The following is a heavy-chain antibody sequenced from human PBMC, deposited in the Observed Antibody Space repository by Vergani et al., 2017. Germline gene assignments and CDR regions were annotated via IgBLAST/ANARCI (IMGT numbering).Heavy chain of an antibody. CDR1: GGSIVSYY. D-gene: IGHD3-9*01. CDR3: ARGYDISY. Sequence: QVKLQKSGPGLGKPSETLSLTCTVSGGSIVSYYWSWIRQPPGKGLEWIGYIYYSGSTNYNPSLKSRVTISVDTSKNQFSLKLSSVTAADTAVYYCARGYDISYWGQGTLVTVSS. J-gene: IGHJ4*02. CDR2: IYYSGST. V-gene: IGHV4-59*01.